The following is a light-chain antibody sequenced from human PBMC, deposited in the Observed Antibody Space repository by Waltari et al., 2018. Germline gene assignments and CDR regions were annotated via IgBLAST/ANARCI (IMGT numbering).Light chain of an antibody. CDR2: RAS. Sequence: DIQMTQSPSTLSASVGDRVTITCRASQTIRTWLAWYQQKPGKAPKVLIYRASTLQSVVPSTFSGSGSGTEFILTISSLHPDDFATYYCQQYNIYPYTFGQGTKLEI. V-gene: IGKV1-5*03. CDR1: QTIRTW. J-gene: IGKJ2*01. CDR3: QQYNIYPYT.